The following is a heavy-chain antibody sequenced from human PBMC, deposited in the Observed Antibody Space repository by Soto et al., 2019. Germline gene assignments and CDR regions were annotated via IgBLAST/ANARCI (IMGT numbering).Heavy chain of an antibody. CDR2: ISGSGGST. CDR3: AKDFDILTGYSDGMDV. D-gene: IGHD3-9*01. J-gene: IGHJ6*02. V-gene: IGHV3-23*01. CDR1: GFTFSSYA. Sequence: QPGGSLRLSCSASGFTFSSYAMSWVRQAPGKGLEWVSAISGSGGSTYYADSVKGRFTISRDNSKNTLYLQMNSLRAEYTAVYSCAKDFDILTGYSDGMDVWGQGTTVTVSS.